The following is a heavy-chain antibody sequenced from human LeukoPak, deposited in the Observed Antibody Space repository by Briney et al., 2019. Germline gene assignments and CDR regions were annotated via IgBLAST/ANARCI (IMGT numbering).Heavy chain of an antibody. J-gene: IGHJ4*02. CDR2: ISYDGSNK. D-gene: IGHD4-17*01. CDR3: ARDRGYFLYDYGDYLGY. V-gene: IGHV3-30-3*01. Sequence: GGSLRLSCAASGFTFSSYAMHWVRQAPGKGLEWVAVISYDGSNKYYADSVKGRFTISRDNSKNTLYLQMNSLRAEDTAVYYCARDRGYFLYDYGDYLGYWGQGTLVTVSS. CDR1: GFTFSSYA.